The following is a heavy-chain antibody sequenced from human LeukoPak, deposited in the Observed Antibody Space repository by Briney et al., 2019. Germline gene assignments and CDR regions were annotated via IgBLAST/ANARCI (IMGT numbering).Heavy chain of an antibody. CDR1: GFTFSSYW. Sequence: GGSLRLSCAASGFTFSSYWMSWVRQAPGKGLEWVANIKQDGSEKYYVDSVKGRFTISRDNAKKSLYLQMNSLRAEDTAVYYCARRGPLIFGVVCAFDYWGQGTLVTVSS. CDR3: ARRGPLIFGVVCAFDY. CDR2: IKQDGSEK. D-gene: IGHD3-3*01. V-gene: IGHV3-7*01. J-gene: IGHJ4*02.